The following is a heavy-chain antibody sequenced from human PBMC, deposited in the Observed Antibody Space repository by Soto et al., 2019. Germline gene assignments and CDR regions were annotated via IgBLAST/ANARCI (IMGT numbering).Heavy chain of an antibody. CDR2: IYNIGST. V-gene: IGHV4-59*12. J-gene: IGHJ4*02. Sequence: LETLSLTCTVSGGSISGYYWSWLRQPPGKGLEWIGYIYNIGSTNYNPSLQSRVTMSVDRSRNQFSLKLSSVTAADTAVYFCARWGQLRYGDSDYWGQGTLVTVSS. CDR1: GGSISGYY. D-gene: IGHD4-17*01. CDR3: ARWGQLRYGDSDY.